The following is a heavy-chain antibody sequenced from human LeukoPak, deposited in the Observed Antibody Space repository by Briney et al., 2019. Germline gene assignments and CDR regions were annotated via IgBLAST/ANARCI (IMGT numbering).Heavy chain of an antibody. V-gene: IGHV1-2*02. CDR3: ARLGYCSSTSCFDY. J-gene: IGHJ4*02. CDR2: INPNSGGT. CDR1: GYTFTGYY. D-gene: IGHD2-2*01. Sequence: ASVKVSCTASGYTFTGYYMHWVRQAPGQGLEWMGWINPNSGGTNYAQNFQGRVTMTRDTSISTAYMELNRLRSDDTAVYYCARLGYCSSTSCFDYWGQGTLVTVSS.